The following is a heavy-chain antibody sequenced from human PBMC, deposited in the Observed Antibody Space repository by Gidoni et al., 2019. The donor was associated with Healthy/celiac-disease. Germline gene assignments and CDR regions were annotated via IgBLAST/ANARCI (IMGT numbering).Heavy chain of an antibody. CDR3: ATDRLNGYFDY. CDR2: IGGAGDKT. D-gene: IGHD2-8*01. Sequence: EVQLLESGGGLVRPGGSLRLSCAASGFAFSSDAMTWVRQAPGKGLEGVSAIGGAGDKTYYADSVKGRFTISRDNSKNTLYLQMNSLRAEDTAVYYCATDRLNGYFDYWGQGTLVTVSS. J-gene: IGHJ4*02. CDR1: GFAFSSDA. V-gene: IGHV3-23*01.